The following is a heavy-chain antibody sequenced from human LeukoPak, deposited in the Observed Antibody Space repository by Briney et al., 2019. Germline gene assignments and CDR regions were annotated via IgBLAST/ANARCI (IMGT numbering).Heavy chain of an antibody. J-gene: IGHJ4*02. CDR3: ARAGGSYYFDY. CDR2: IYTSGST. D-gene: IGHD1-26*01. Sequence: PSETLSLTCTVSGGSINSGSYYWSWIRQPAGKGLEWIGRIYTSGSTNYNPSLKSRVIISIDTSKNQFSLKLSSVTAADTAVYYCARAGGSYYFDYWGQGTLVTVSS. CDR1: GGSINSGSYY. V-gene: IGHV4-61*02.